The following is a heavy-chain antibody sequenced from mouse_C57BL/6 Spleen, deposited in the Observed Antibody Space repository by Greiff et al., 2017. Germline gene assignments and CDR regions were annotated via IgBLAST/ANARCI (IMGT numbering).Heavy chain of an antibody. CDR3: ARFTTVVGWYFDV. D-gene: IGHD1-1*01. CDR1: GYTFTSYW. J-gene: IGHJ1*03. V-gene: IGHV1-50*01. CDR2: IDPSDSYT. Sequence: QVQLQQPGAELVKPGASVKLSCKASGYTFTSYWMQWVKQRPGQGLEWIGEIDPSDSYTNYNQKFKGKATLTVDTSSSTAYMQLSSLTSEDSAVYYCARFTTVVGWYFDVWGTGTTVTVSS.